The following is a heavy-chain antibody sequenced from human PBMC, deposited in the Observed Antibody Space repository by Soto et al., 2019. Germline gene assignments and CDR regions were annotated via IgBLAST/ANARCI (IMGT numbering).Heavy chain of an antibody. CDR3: ARDSSPVVVVAASWFDP. V-gene: IGHV3-33*01. Sequence: QVQLVESGGGVVQPGRSLRLSCAASGFTFSSYGMHWVRQAPGKGLEWVAVIWYDGSNKYYADSVKGRFTISRDNSKNTLYLQMNSLRAEDTAVYYCARDSSPVVVVAASWFDPWGQGTRVTVSS. CDR2: IWYDGSNK. J-gene: IGHJ5*02. CDR1: GFTFSSYG. D-gene: IGHD2-15*01.